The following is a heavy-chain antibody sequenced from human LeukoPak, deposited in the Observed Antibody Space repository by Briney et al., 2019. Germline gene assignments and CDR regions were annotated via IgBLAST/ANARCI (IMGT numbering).Heavy chain of an antibody. J-gene: IGHJ4*02. CDR3: ARPCDVEMATFDY. V-gene: IGHV1-2*02. CDR2: INPNSGGT. Sequence: GASVKVSCKASGYTFTGYYMHWVRQAPGQGLEWMGWINPNSGGTNYAQKFQGRVTMTRDTSISTAYMELSRLRSDDTAVYYCARPCDVEMATFDYWGQGTLVTVSS. D-gene: IGHD5-24*01. CDR1: GYTFTGYY.